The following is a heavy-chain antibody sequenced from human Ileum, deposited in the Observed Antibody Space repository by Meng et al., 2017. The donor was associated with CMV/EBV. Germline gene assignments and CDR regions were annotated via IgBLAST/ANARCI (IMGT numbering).Heavy chain of an antibody. V-gene: IGHV1-2*02. CDR3: ARARSWELLERAFDI. CDR1: GYTFTGYY. D-gene: IGHD1-26*01. CDR2: INPNSGGT. J-gene: IGHJ3*02. Sequence: ASVKVSCKASGYTFTGYYMHWVRQAPGQGLEWMGWINPNSGGTNYAQKFQGRVTMTRDTSINTAYMELSRLRSDDTAVYYCARARSWELLERAFDIWGQGTMVTVSS.